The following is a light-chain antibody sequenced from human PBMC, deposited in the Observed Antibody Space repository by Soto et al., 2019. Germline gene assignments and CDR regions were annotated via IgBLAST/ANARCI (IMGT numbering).Light chain of an antibody. V-gene: IGKV1-39*01. CDR1: QSISSY. J-gene: IGKJ2*01. Sequence: DIQMTQYPSSLSASVGDRVTITCRASQSISSYLNWYQQKPGKAPNLLIYAESSLQSGVPSRFSGSGSGTDFSLTISSLQPEDFAIYYCQQSYSSPYTFGQGTKLEIK. CDR2: AES. CDR3: QQSYSSPYT.